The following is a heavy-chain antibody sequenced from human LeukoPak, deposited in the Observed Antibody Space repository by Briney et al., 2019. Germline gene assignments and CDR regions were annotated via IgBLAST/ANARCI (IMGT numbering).Heavy chain of an antibody. V-gene: IGHV1-46*01. CDR3: AREPRITFGGVIVTNFDY. CDR2: INPSGGST. Sequence: ASVKVSCKASGYTFTSYYMHWVRQAPGQGLEWMGIINPSGGSTSYAQKFQGRVTMTRDTSTSTVYMELSSLRSEDTAVYYCAREPRITFGGVIVTNFDYWGQGTLVTVSS. CDR1: GYTFTSYY. J-gene: IGHJ4*02. D-gene: IGHD3-16*02.